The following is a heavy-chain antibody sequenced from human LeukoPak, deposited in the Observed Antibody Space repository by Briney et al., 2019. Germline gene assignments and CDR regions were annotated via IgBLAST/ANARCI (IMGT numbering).Heavy chain of an antibody. CDR1: GGSISSGSYY. V-gene: IGHV4-61*02. CDR3: ARVKAGRGVVFDY. J-gene: IGHJ4*02. D-gene: IGHD3-3*01. CDR2: IYTGGST. Sequence: SQTLSLTCTVSGGSISSGSYYWSWIRQPAGKGLEWIGRIYTGGSTNYNPSLKSRVTISVDTSKNQFSLKLSSVTAADTAAYYCARVKAGRGVVFDYWGQGTLVTVSS.